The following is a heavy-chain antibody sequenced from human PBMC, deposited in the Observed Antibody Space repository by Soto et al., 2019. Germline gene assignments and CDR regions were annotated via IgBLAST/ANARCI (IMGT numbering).Heavy chain of an antibody. CDR1: GFTFSSYG. J-gene: IGHJ4*02. Sequence: PGGSLRLSCAASGFTFSSYGMHWVRQAPGKGLERVAVISYDGSNKYYADSVKGRFTISRDNSKNTLYLQMNSLRAEDTAVYYCAKDPPSYYYDSSGYYPFDYWGQGTLVTVSS. CDR2: ISYDGSNK. D-gene: IGHD3-22*01. V-gene: IGHV3-30*18. CDR3: AKDPPSYYYDSSGYYPFDY.